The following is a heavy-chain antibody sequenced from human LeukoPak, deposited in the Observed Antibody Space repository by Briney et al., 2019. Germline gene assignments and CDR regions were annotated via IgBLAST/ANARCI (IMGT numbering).Heavy chain of an antibody. D-gene: IGHD2-15*01. CDR1: GFTFSRYG. V-gene: IGHV3-30*02. CDR3: ARPARLYCSGGSCYAGYYGMDV. Sequence: AGGSLRLSCAASGFTFSRYGMHWVRQAAGKGLEWVAFIRYDGSNKYYADSVKGRLTISRDNSKNTLYLQMNSLRAEDTAVYYCARPARLYCSGGSCYAGYYGMDVWGQGTTVTVSS. CDR2: IRYDGSNK. J-gene: IGHJ6*02.